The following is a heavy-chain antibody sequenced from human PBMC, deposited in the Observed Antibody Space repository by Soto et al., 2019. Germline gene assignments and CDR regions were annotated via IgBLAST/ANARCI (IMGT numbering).Heavy chain of an antibody. CDR3: ASGDTTTTIPWEIYYYYYYMDV. V-gene: IGHV1-8*01. CDR1: GYTFTSYD. CDR2: MNPNSGNT. J-gene: IGHJ6*03. D-gene: IGHD5-12*01. Sequence: QVQLVQSGAEVKKPGASVKVSCKASGYTFTSYDINWVRQATGQGLEWMSWMNPNSGNTGYAQKFQGSVTMTRNTSTSTAYMAQSSLRSEDTAVYYYASGDTTTTIPWEIYYYYYYMDVWGKGTTVTVSS.